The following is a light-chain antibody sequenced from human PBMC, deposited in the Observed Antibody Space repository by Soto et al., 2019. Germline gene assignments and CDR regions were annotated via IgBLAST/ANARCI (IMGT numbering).Light chain of an antibody. CDR1: SSDVGGYNY. CDR3: SSYTTSSTLE. Sequence: QSALTQPASVSGSPGQSITISCTGTSSDVGGYNYVSWYQQHPGKGPKLIIYDVSNRPSGVSNRFSGSKSGNTASLTISGLQAEDEADYYCSSYTTSSTLEFGGGTKLTVL. V-gene: IGLV2-14*01. CDR2: DVS. J-gene: IGLJ3*02.